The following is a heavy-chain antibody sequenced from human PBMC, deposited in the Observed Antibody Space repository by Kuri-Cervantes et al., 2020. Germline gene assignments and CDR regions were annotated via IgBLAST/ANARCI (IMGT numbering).Heavy chain of an antibody. D-gene: IGHD6-19*01. J-gene: IGHJ3*02. CDR1: GFTFSDYY. V-gene: IGHV3-11*04. Sequence: GESLKISCAASGFTFSDYYMSWIRQAPGKGLEWVSYISSSGSTIYYADSMKGRFTISRDNAKNSLYLQMSSLRAEDAAVYYCAREFPGTAVAGTEGALDIWGQGTKVTVSS. CDR2: ISSSGSTI. CDR3: AREFPGTAVAGTEGALDI.